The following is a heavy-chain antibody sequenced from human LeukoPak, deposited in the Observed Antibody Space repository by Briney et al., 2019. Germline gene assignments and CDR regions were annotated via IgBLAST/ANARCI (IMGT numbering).Heavy chain of an antibody. CDR3: ARGSRKKYHHNWFDP. D-gene: IGHD2-2*01. J-gene: IGHJ5*02. Sequence: SETLSLTCTVSGGSISSGGYYWSWIRQHPGKGLEWIGYIYYSGSTYYNPSLKSRVTISVDTSKNQFSLKLSSVTAADTAVYYCARGSRKKYHHNWFDPWGQGTLVTVSS. CDR1: GGSISSGGYY. CDR2: IYYSGST. V-gene: IGHV4-31*03.